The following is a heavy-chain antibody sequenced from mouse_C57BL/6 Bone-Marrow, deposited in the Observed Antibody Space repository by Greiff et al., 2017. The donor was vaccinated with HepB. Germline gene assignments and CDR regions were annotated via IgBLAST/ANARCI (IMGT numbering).Heavy chain of an antibody. D-gene: IGHD2-1*01. CDR1: GYAFSSSW. J-gene: IGHJ2*01. V-gene: IGHV1-82*01. Sequence: QVQLQQSGPELVKPGASVKISCKASGYAFSSSWMNWVKQRPGKGLEWIGRIYPGDGDTNYNGKIKGKATLTADKYSSTANMQLSSLTSEDSAVYSCAVYGNYNYWGQGTTLTVSS. CDR2: IYPGDGDT. CDR3: AVYGNYNY.